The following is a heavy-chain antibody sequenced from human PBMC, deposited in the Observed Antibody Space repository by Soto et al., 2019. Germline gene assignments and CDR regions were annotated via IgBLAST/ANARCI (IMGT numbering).Heavy chain of an antibody. D-gene: IGHD6-13*01. V-gene: IGHV1-18*04. CDR2: ISAYNGNT. Sequence: GASVKVSCKASGYTFTSYGISWVRQAPGQGLEWMGWISAYNGNTNYAQKLQGRVTMTTDTSTSTAYMELRSLRSDDTAVYYCATTQGLYSSSWFNAFDIWGQGTMVTVSS. CDR3: ATTQGLYSSSWFNAFDI. J-gene: IGHJ3*02. CDR1: GYTFTSYG.